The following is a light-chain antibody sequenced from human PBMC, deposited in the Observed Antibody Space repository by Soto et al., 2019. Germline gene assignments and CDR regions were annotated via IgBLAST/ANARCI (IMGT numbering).Light chain of an antibody. CDR2: AAS. CDR3: QQNYSPPPIT. Sequence: DIQMTQSPSSLSASVGDRVTITCRASQSITRFLNWYQQKPGKAPKLLIYAASGLQSGVPSRFSGSGSGTDFTLTISSLQPEDFATYYCQQNYSPPPITFGQGTRLEIK. J-gene: IGKJ5*01. V-gene: IGKV1-39*01. CDR1: QSITRF.